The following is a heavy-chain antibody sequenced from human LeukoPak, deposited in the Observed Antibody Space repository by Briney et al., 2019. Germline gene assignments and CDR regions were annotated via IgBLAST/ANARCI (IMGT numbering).Heavy chain of an antibody. CDR1: GGSISTGSISSYY. Sequence: PSETLSLTCTVSGGSISTGSISSYYWSWVRQPAGKGLEWMGRIYTSGTTNYNPSLKSRVTMSVDTSKNQFSLKLNSVTAADTAVYYCARGAPSDYWGQRTLVTVSS. CDR2: IYTSGTT. J-gene: IGHJ4*02. V-gene: IGHV4-4*07. CDR3: ARGAPSDY.